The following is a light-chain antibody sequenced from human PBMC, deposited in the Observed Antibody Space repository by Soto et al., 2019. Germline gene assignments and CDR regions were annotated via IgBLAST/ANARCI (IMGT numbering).Light chain of an antibody. J-gene: IGKJ1*01. CDR3: QQYNSYLGT. Sequence: DIPMTQSPSTLSASVGDRVTITGRASQSISSWLAWYQQKPGKAPKLLIYDASSLESGVPSRFSGSGSGTEFTLTISSLQPDDFATYYCQQYNSYLGTFGQGTKVEIK. CDR1: QSISSW. CDR2: DAS. V-gene: IGKV1-5*01.